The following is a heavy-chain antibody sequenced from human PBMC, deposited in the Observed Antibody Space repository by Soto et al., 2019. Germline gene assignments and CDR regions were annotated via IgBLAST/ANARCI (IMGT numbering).Heavy chain of an antibody. Sequence: SETLSLTCTVSGGSISSYYWSWIRQPPGKGLEWIGYIYYSGSTNYNPSLKSRVTISVDTSKNQFSLKLSSVTAADTAVYYYARALEYSSSSDWFDPWGQGTLVTVSS. CDR3: ARALEYSSSSDWFDP. CDR1: GGSISSYY. V-gene: IGHV4-59*01. J-gene: IGHJ5*02. CDR2: IYYSGST. D-gene: IGHD6-6*01.